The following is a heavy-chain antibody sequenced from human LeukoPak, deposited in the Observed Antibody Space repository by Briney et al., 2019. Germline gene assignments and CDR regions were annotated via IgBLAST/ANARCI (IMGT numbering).Heavy chain of an antibody. Sequence: ASVKVSCKASGYTFTGYYMHWVRQAPGQGLEWMGWTNPNSGGTNYAQKFQGRVTITRDTSASTAYMELSSLRSEDTAVYYCARATWIQLWLFDYWGQGTLGTVSS. V-gene: IGHV1-2*02. CDR3: ARATWIQLWLFDY. CDR1: GYTFTGYY. J-gene: IGHJ4*02. CDR2: TNPNSGGT. D-gene: IGHD5-18*01.